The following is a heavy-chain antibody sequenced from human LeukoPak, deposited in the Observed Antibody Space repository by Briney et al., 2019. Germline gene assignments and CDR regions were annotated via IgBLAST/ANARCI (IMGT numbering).Heavy chain of an antibody. V-gene: IGHV4-39*07. CDR2: IYYDGST. Sequence: SETLSLTCTVSGGSISSSSYYWGWIRQPPGEGLEWIGNIYYDGSTYYNPSLKSRVTISVDTSKNQYSLKLSSVTATDTAVYYCARTPRLDSYGSYYFDYWGQGTLVTVSS. J-gene: IGHJ4*02. CDR1: GGSISSSSYY. D-gene: IGHD5-18*01. CDR3: ARTPRLDSYGSYYFDY.